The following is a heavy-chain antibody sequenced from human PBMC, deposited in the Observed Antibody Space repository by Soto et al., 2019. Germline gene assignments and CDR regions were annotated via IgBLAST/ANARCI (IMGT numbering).Heavy chain of an antibody. V-gene: IGHV5-51*01. CDR1: GYRFSSYW. CDR3: ARPNGRYYGDAFDI. CDR2: IYPGDSDT. Sequence: PGESLKISCKGSGYRFSSYWIAWVRQMPGKGLEWMGIIYPGDSDTRYSPSFEGQVTISADKSNSTAYLQWSSLKASDTAIYYCARPNGRYYGDAFDIWGQGTMVTVSS. D-gene: IGHD3-22*01. J-gene: IGHJ3*02.